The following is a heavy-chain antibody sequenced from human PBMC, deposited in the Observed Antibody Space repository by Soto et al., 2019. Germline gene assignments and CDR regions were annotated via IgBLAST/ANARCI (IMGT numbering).Heavy chain of an antibody. J-gene: IGHJ4*02. CDR3: ARGTPDYDILTGFDY. CDR2: IIPIFGTA. D-gene: IGHD3-9*01. Sequence: SVKVSCKASGGTFSSYAISWVRQAPGQGLEWMGGIIPIFGTANYAQKFQGRVTITADESTSTAYMELSSLRSEDTAVYYCARGTPDYDILTGFDYWGQGTLVTVSS. CDR1: GGTFSSYA. V-gene: IGHV1-69*13.